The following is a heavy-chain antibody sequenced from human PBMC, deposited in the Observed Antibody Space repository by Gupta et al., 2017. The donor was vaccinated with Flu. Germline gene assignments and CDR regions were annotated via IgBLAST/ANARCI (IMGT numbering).Heavy chain of an antibody. CDR2: ISGSGGST. J-gene: IGHJ4*02. CDR3: AKARAGSSSSFDY. CDR1: GVTFSSYA. V-gene: IGHV3-23*01. Sequence: ASGVTFSSYAMSWVRQAPGKGLEWVSAISGSGGSTYYADSVKGRFTISRDNSKNTLYLQMNSLRAEDTAVYYCAKARAGSSSSFDYWGQGTLVTVSS. D-gene: IGHD6-6*01.